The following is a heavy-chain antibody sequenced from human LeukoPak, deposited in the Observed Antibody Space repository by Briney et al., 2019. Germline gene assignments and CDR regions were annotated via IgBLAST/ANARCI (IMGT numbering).Heavy chain of an antibody. V-gene: IGHV3-23*01. CDR3: ARGSYYDYVWGRNLLDY. CDR2: ISGSGNSI. Sequence: GGTLRLSCAASGFTFSNYGLSWVRQTPGKGLEWVSAISGSGNSIYYADSVKGRFTISRDNAKNTLYLQMNSLRAEDTAVYYCARGSYYDYVWGRNLLDYWGQGTLVTVSS. CDR1: GFTFSNYG. J-gene: IGHJ4*02. D-gene: IGHD3-16*01.